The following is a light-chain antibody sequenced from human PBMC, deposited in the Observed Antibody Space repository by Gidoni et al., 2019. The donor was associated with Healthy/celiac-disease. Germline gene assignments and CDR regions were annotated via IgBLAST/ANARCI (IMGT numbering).Light chain of an antibody. J-gene: IGLJ3*02. V-gene: IGLV2-11*01. CDR2: DVS. CDR3: CSYAGSYTSWV. Sequence: QSALTPPRSVSGSPGQSVTISCTGTSSDVGGYNYVPWYQQHPGKAPKLMIYDVSKRPSGVPDRFSGSKSGNTASLTISGLQAEDEADYYCCSYAGSYTSWVFGGGTKLTVL. CDR1: SSDVGGYNY.